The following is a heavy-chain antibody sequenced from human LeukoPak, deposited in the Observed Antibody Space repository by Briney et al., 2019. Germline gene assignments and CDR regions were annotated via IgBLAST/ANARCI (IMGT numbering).Heavy chain of an antibody. CDR1: GGSISSSSYY. CDR3: ATEVSGNYYYFDY. CDR2: FYYGGNT. Sequence: PSETLSLTCTVSGGSISSSSYYWGWIRQPPGKGLEGIGSFYYGGNTFYNPSLKSRVTISVDTSKNQFYLKLSSVIAADTAVYYCATEVSGNYYYFDYWGQGTLVTVSS. D-gene: IGHD3-10*01. V-gene: IGHV4-39*01. J-gene: IGHJ4*02.